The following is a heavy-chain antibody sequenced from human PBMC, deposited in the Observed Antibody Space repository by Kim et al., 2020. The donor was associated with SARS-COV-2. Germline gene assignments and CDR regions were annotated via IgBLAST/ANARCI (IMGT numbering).Heavy chain of an antibody. V-gene: IGHV4-34*01. CDR1: GGSFSGYY. CDR2: INHSGST. J-gene: IGHJ4*02. CDR3: ARDGVMAGTFRG. D-gene: IGHD6-19*01. Sequence: SETLSLTCAVYGGSFSGYYWSWIRQPPGKGLEWIGEINHSGSTNYNPSLKSRVTISVDTSKNQFSLKLSSVTAADTAVYYCARDGVMAGTFRGWGQGTLVTVSS.